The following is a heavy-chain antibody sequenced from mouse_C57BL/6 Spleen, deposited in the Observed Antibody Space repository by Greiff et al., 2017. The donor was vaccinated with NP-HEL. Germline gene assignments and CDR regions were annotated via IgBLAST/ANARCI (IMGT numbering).Heavy chain of an antibody. D-gene: IGHD2-3*01. V-gene: IGHV3-6*01. CDR3: ARGGGYDGLDV. Sequence: VQLQQSGPGLVKPSQSLSLTCSVTGYSITSGYYWNWIRQLPGNKLEWMGYISYDGSNNYNPSLKNRISITRDTSKNQFFLKLNSVTAEDTATYYCARGGGYDGLDVWGTGTTVTVSS. J-gene: IGHJ1*03. CDR1: GYSITSGYY. CDR2: ISYDGSN.